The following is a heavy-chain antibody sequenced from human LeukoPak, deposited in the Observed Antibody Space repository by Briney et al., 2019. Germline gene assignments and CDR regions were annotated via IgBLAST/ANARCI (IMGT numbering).Heavy chain of an antibody. CDR2: IYYSGRT. CDR1: GGSISSYY. V-gene: IGHV4-59*01. CDR3: ARGYCSGGSCYSWYYYYGMDV. D-gene: IGHD2-15*01. Sequence: SETLSLTCAVSGGSISSYYWSWIHEPPGKELEWIGYIYYSGRTNYNPSLKSRVTISVDTSKNQFSLKLSSVTAADTAVYYCARGYCSGGSCYSWYYYYGMDVWGQGTTVTVSS. J-gene: IGHJ6*02.